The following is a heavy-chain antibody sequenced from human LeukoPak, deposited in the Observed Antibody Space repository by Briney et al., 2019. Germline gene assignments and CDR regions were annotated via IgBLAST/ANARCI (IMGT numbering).Heavy chain of an antibody. Sequence: PSETLSLTCTVSGGSVSSYYWSWIRQPPGKGLEWIGYIYYSGSTNYNPSLKSRVTISVDTSKNQFSLKLSSVTAADTAVYYCARGFGSVMTTVPYFDYWGQGTLVTVSS. CDR1: GGSVSSYY. J-gene: IGHJ4*02. CDR3: ARGFGSVMTTVPYFDY. CDR2: IYYSGST. V-gene: IGHV4-59*02. D-gene: IGHD4-11*01.